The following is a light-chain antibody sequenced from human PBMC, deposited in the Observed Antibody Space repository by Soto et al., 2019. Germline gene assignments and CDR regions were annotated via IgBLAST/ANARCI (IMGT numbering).Light chain of an antibody. CDR2: WTS. J-gene: IGKJ1*01. CDR3: QQYISYPWT. V-gene: IGKV1-5*03. CDR1: QSIGLY. Sequence: DIQMTQSPSTLSGSVGDRVTITCRASQSIGLYLAWYQQKTGRAPKILIYWTSGLESGVPSRFSASGSGTEFTLTISSLQPDDFATYYCQQYISYPWTFRQGTKVEI.